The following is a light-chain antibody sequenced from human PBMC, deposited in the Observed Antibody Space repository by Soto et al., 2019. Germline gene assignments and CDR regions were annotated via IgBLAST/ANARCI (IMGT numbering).Light chain of an antibody. Sequence: VMRQSPATLSVSPGERATISCRASQSVSSNLAWYQQKPGKAPRLLIYGASSRATGIPERFSGSGSGTDFTLTISRLEPEDFAVYYCQQYGSSPITFGQGTRLEIK. J-gene: IGKJ5*01. V-gene: IGKV3-20*01. CDR2: GAS. CDR1: QSVSSN. CDR3: QQYGSSPIT.